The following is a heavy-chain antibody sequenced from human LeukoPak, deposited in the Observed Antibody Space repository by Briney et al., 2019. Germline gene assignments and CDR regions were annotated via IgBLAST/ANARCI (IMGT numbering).Heavy chain of an antibody. Sequence: PGGSLRLSCAASGFTFSSYAMSWVRQAPGKGLEWVSAISGSGGSTYYADSVKGRFTISRDNSKNTLYLQMNSLRAEDTAVYYCAKTTIGPRGGGYGSPRGGNWFDPWGQGTLVTVSS. D-gene: IGHD2-15*01. CDR1: GFTFSSYA. CDR3: AKTTIGPRGGGYGSPRGGNWFDP. J-gene: IGHJ5*02. V-gene: IGHV3-23*01. CDR2: ISGSGGST.